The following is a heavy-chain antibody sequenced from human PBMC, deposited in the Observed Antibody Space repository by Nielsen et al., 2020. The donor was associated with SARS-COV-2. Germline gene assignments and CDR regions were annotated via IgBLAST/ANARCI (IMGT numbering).Heavy chain of an antibody. D-gene: IGHD3-9*01. Sequence: ASVKVSCKASGYTFTSYAMNWVRQAPGQGLEWMGIINPSGGSTSYAQKFQGRVTMTRDTSTSTVYMELSSLRSEDTAVYYCARVQGGYDILTGYVDYWGQGTLVTVSS. V-gene: IGHV1-46*01. J-gene: IGHJ4*02. CDR1: GYTFTSYA. CDR3: ARVQGGYDILTGYVDY. CDR2: INPSGGST.